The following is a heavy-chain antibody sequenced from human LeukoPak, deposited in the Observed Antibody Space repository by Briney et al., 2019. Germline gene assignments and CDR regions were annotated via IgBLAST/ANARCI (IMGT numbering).Heavy chain of an antibody. CDR1: GFTFSSYE. D-gene: IGHD6-6*01. CDR3: ARGRSSMAARYFDC. J-gene: IGHJ4*02. CDR2: ISSSGTTI. Sequence: PGGSLRLSCAASGFTFSSYEMNWVRQAPGKGLEWVSYISSSGTTIYYADSVKGRFTISRDNAKNSLYLHMNSLRAEDAAVYYCARGRSSMAARYFDCWGQGILVTVSS. V-gene: IGHV3-48*03.